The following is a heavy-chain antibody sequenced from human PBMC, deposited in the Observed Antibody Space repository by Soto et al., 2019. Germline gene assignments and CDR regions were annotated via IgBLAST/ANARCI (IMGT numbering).Heavy chain of an antibody. CDR3: ARAALKYQLPFDY. Sequence: SETLSLTCTVSGGSISSGGYYWSWIRQHPGKGLEWIGYIYYSGSTYYNPSLKSRVTISVDTSKNQFSLKLSSVTAADTAVYYCARAALKYQLPFDYWGQGTLVTVSS. CDR2: IYYSGST. V-gene: IGHV4-31*03. CDR1: GGSISSGGYY. D-gene: IGHD2-2*01. J-gene: IGHJ4*02.